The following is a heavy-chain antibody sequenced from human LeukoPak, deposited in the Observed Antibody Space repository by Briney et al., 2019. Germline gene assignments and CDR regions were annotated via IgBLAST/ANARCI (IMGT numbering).Heavy chain of an antibody. CDR3: ARVPRPYCSSTSCYGMDV. CDR2: ISYDGSNK. CDR1: GFTFSSYA. V-gene: IGHV3-30-3*01. J-gene: IGHJ6*02. D-gene: IGHD2-2*01. Sequence: GGSLRLSCAASGFTFSSYAMHWVRQAPGKGLEWVAVISYDGSNKYYADSVKGRFTISRDNSKNTLYLQMNSLRAEDTAVYYCARVPRPYCSSTSCYGMDVWGQGTTVTVSS.